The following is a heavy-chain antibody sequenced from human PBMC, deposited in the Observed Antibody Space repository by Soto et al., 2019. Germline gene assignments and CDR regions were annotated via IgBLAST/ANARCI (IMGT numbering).Heavy chain of an antibody. CDR2: INTGNGHT. CDR3: AKDWGEDLEWLFFDY. D-gene: IGHD3-3*01. V-gene: IGHV1-3*04. Sequence: XSVKVSCKASGYTLTAYGIHWVRQAPGQRLEWMGWINTGNGHTKYSQKFQGRVTITRDTSARTAYMELNSLRSEDTAVYYCAKDWGEDLEWLFFDYWGQGTLVTVSS. J-gene: IGHJ4*02. CDR1: GYTLTAYG.